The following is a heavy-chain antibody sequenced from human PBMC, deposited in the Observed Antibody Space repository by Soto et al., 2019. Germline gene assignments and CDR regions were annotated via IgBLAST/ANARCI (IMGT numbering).Heavy chain of an antibody. J-gene: IGHJ2*01. CDR1: GGSISSGGYY. CDR3: ARVEWTTVTTSFDL. CDR2: IYYSGST. Sequence: QVQLQESGPGLVKPSQTLSLTCTVSGGSISSGGYYWSWIRQHPGKGLEWIGYIYYSGSTYYNPSLKSRVTISVDTSKNQISLKLSSVTAADTAVYYCARVEWTTVTTSFDLWGRGTLVTVSS. D-gene: IGHD4-17*01. V-gene: IGHV4-31*03.